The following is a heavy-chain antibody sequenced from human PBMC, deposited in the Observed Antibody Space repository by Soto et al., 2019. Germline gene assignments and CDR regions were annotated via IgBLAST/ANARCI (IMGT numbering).Heavy chain of an antibody. J-gene: IGHJ6*02. CDR2: INSDGSST. Sequence: GSLRLSCAASGFTFSSYWMHWVRQAPGKGLVWVSRINSDGSSTSYADSVKGRFTISRDNAKNTLYLQMNSLRAEDTAVYYCARAGYYDSSGYSYYYYYGMDVWGQGTTVTVSS. CDR1: GFTFSSYW. CDR3: ARAGYYDSSGYSYYYYYGMDV. D-gene: IGHD3-22*01. V-gene: IGHV3-74*01.